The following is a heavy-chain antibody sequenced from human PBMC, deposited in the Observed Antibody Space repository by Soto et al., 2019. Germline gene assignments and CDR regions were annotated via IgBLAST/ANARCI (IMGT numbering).Heavy chain of an antibody. J-gene: IGHJ6*03. CDR3: ARGVRVTQTGEGYYYYYYMDV. Sequence: VQLVESGGGVVQPGRSLRLSCAASGFTFSSYGMHWVRQAPGKGLEWVAVIWYDGSNKYYADSVKGRFTISRDNSKNTVYMQMNSLRAEDTAVYYCARGVRVTQTGEGYYYYYYMDVWGKGTTVTVSS. V-gene: IGHV3-33*01. CDR1: GFTFSSYG. CDR2: IWYDGSNK. D-gene: IGHD2-21*02.